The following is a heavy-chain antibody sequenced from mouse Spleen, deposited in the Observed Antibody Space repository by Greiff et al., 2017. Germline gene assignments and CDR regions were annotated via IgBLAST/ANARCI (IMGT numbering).Heavy chain of an antibody. CDR2: ISSGSSTI. J-gene: IGHJ3*01. V-gene: IGHV5-17*01. CDR1: GFTFSDYG. D-gene: IGHD1-1*01. CDR3: ARNDYYGSSAWFAY. Sequence: DVQLVESGGGLVKPGGSLKLSCAASGFTFSDYGMHWVRQAPEKGLEWVAYISSGSSTIYYADTVKGRFTISRDNAKNTLFLQMTSLRSEDTAMYYCARNDYYGSSAWFAYWGQGTLVTVSA.